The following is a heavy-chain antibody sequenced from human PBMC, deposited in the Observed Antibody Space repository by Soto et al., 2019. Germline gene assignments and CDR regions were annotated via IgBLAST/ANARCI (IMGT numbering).Heavy chain of an antibody. CDR3: ARGFRGGGGACFAP. J-gene: IGHJ5*02. D-gene: IGHD3-16*01. Sequence: ASVKVSCKASGYTFTSYAMHWVRQAPGQRLEWMGWINAGNGNTKYSQKFQGRVTITRDTSASTAYMELSSLRSEDTAVYYSARGFRGGGGACFAPWGRGTLATFPS. CDR1: GYTFTSYA. CDR2: INAGNGNT. V-gene: IGHV1-3*01.